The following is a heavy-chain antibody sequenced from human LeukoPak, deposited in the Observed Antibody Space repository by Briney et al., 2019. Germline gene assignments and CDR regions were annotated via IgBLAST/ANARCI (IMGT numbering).Heavy chain of an antibody. CDR3: AKDRGIDSSWYSAFDI. V-gene: IGHV3-9*01. CDR2: ISWNSGSI. D-gene: IGHD6-13*01. Sequence: GGSLRLSCAASGFTFDDYAMHWVRQAPGKGLEWVSGISWNSGSIGYADSVKGRFTISRDNAKNSLYLQMNSLRAEDTALYYCAKDRGIDSSWYSAFDIWGQGTMVTVSS. J-gene: IGHJ3*02. CDR1: GFTFDDYA.